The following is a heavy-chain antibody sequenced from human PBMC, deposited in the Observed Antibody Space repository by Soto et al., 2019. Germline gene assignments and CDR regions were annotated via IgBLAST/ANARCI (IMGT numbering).Heavy chain of an antibody. D-gene: IGHD1-1*01. Sequence: QVQLVQSGAEVKKPGSSVKVSCKASGGTFSSYAISWVRQAPGQGLEWMGGIIPIFGTVNYAQKFQGRVPITADESTSTGYMELSSLRSEDTAVDYCARDRAGTPWDWFDPWGQGTLVTVSS. CDR2: IIPIFGTV. J-gene: IGHJ5*02. CDR3: ARDRAGTPWDWFDP. CDR1: GGTFSSYA. V-gene: IGHV1-69*01.